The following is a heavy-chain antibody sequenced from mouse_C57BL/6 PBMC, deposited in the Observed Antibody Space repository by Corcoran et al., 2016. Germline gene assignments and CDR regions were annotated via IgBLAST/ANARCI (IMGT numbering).Heavy chain of an antibody. CDR3: ARRRFDYPYAMDY. V-gene: IGHV1-77*01. J-gene: IGHJ4*01. Sequence: QVQLKQSGAEMVKPGASVKISSKASGSTFTDYYINWVKQRPGQGLEWIGKIGPGSGSTYYNEKFKGKATLTADKSSSTAYMQLSSLTSEDSAVYFCARRRFDYPYAMDYWGQGTSVTVSS. CDR1: GSTFTDYY. CDR2: IGPGSGST. D-gene: IGHD2-4*01.